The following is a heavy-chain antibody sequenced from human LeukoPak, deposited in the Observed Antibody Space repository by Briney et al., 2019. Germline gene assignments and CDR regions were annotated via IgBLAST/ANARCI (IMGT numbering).Heavy chain of an antibody. CDR1: GGSFSGYY. CDR3: ARGTIHFDSSGYYTFYFDY. J-gene: IGHJ4*02. CDR2: INHSGST. Sequence: SETLSLTCAVYGGSFSGYYWSWIRQPPGKGLEWIGEINHSGSTHYNSSLKSRVTISVDTSKNQFSLKLSSVTAADTAVYYCARGTIHFDSSGYYTFYFDYWGQGTLVTVSS. V-gene: IGHV4-34*01. D-gene: IGHD3-22*01.